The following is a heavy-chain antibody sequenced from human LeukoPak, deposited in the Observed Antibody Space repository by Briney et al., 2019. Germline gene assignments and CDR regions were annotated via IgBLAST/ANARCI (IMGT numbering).Heavy chain of an antibody. J-gene: IGHJ5*02. D-gene: IGHD3-3*01. CDR3: ARESIRSGSLKWFDP. CDR2: IDGSGHTT. Sequence: GGSLRLSCAASGFTFTSHVMSWVRQTPGKELEWVSAIDGSGHTTYYADSVRGRFVISRDNSKKMLYLQMNSLRAEDTATYYCARESIRSGSLKWFDPWGQGTLVTVSS. CDR1: GFTFTSHV. V-gene: IGHV3-23*01.